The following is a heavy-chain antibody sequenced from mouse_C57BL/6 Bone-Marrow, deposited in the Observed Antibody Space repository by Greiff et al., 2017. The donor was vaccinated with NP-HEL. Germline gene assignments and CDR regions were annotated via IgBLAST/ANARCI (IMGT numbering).Heavy chain of an antibody. CDR2: ISNGGGST. J-gene: IGHJ1*03. V-gene: IGHV5-12*01. CDR1: GFTFSDYY. Sequence: EVMLVESGGGLVQPGGSLKLSCAASGFTFSDYYMYWVRQTPEKRLEWVAYISNGGGSTYYPDTVKGRFTISRDNAKNTLYLQMSRLKSEDTAMYYCARDYDYHYWYFDVWGTGTTVTVSS. CDR3: ARDYDYHYWYFDV. D-gene: IGHD2-4*01.